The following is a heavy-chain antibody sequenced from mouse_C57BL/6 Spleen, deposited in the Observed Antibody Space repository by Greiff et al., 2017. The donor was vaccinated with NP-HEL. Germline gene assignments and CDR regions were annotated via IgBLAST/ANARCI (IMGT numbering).Heavy chain of an antibody. CDR1: GYSFTGYY. D-gene: IGHD1-1*01. V-gene: IGHV1-42*01. Sequence: VQLQQSGPELVKPGASVKISCKASGYSFTGYYMNWVKQSPEKSLEWIGEINPSTGGTTYNQKFKAKATLTVDKSSSTAYMQLKSLTSEDSAVYYCARSKRFYGSSFNFDYWGQGTTLTVSS. J-gene: IGHJ2*01. CDR3: ARSKRFYGSSFNFDY. CDR2: INPSTGGT.